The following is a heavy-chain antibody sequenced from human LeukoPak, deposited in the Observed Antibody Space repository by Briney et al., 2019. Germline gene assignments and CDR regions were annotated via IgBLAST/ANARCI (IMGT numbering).Heavy chain of an antibody. Sequence: PGGSLRLSCAASGITFTSAWFDWVRRTPGKGLEWVANIKQDGSEKNYVDSVKGRFTISRDNAENSLFLQMNSLRVEDTAVYYCAREWQGGIAAAGTRIEGDYWGQGTLVAVSS. J-gene: IGHJ4*02. CDR1: GITFTSAW. CDR3: AREWQGGIAAAGTRIEGDY. CDR2: IKQDGSEK. V-gene: IGHV3-7*01. D-gene: IGHD6-13*01.